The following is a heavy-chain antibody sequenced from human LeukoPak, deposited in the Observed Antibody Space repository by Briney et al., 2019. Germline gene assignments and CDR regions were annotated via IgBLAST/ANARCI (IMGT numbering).Heavy chain of an antibody. J-gene: IGHJ4*02. CDR2: IYYSGST. CDR1: GGSISSSSYY. CDR3: ARQAAYDFWSGYSSRGNNFDY. Sequence: PSETLSLTCTVSGGSISSSSYYWGWIRQPPGKGLEWIGSIYYSGSTYYNPSLKSRVTISVDTSKNQFSLKLSSVTAADTAVYYCARQAAYDFWSGYSSRGNNFDYWGQGTLVTVSS. D-gene: IGHD3-3*01. V-gene: IGHV4-39*01.